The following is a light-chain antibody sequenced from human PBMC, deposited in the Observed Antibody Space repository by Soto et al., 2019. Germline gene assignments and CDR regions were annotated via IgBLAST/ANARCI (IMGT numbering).Light chain of an antibody. CDR2: EDT. Sequence: QSPLTQPASVSGSLGQSITVSCTGTGSDVGNYNLVSWYQHHPGKAPKLMIYEDTKRPSGISNRFSGSKSGNTASLTISGLQSEDEADYYCCSYAGLRLPWVFGGGTKLTVL. V-gene: IGLV2-23*01. CDR1: GSDVGNYNL. J-gene: IGLJ3*02. CDR3: CSYAGLRLPWV.